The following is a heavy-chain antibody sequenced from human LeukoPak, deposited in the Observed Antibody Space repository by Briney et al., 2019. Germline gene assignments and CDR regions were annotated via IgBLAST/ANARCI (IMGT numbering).Heavy chain of an antibody. Sequence: GGSLRLSCAASGFTFSTYAMSWVRQAPGKGLEWVSAISGSGGSTNYADSVKGRFTISRDNSKNTLYLQMDSLRAEDTAVYYCAKENGYNYYFDYWGQGTLVTVSS. CDR2: ISGSGGST. J-gene: IGHJ4*02. CDR1: GFTFSTYA. V-gene: IGHV3-23*01. CDR3: AKENGYNYYFDY. D-gene: IGHD5-24*01.